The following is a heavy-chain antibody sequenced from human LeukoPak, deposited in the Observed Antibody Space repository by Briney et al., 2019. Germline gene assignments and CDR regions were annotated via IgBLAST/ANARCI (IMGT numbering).Heavy chain of an antibody. Sequence: GASVKVSCKVSGDTLTELAIHWVRQVPGKGLEWMGHSDPEDGETIYAQKFQGRVTMTEDTSTDTAYMELNSLRYEDTAVYYCTTGDHWGQGTLATVSS. CDR1: GDTLTELA. V-gene: IGHV1-24*01. J-gene: IGHJ5*02. CDR3: TTGDH. CDR2: SDPEDGET.